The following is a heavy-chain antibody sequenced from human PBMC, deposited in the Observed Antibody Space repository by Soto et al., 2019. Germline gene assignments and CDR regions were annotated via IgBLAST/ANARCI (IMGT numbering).Heavy chain of an antibody. D-gene: IGHD2-15*01. Sequence: EVQVVESGGGLVQPGGSLRLSCAASGFTFSDYWMTWVRQAPGKGLEWVANIHQDGSEKYYVDSVKGRFTISRDNAKTSLYLHMNSLRVEDTAVYYCARRAATNYYYFYYALDVWGRGTTVTVSS. CDR1: GFTFSDYW. CDR2: IHQDGSEK. J-gene: IGHJ6*02. V-gene: IGHV3-7*05. CDR3: ARRAATNYYYFYYALDV.